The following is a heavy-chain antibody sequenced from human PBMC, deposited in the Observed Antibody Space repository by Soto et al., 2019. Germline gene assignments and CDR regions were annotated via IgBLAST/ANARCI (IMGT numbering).Heavy chain of an antibody. CDR3: ARNSFLYSGYELKSPWFDP. CDR2: IYWDDDK. J-gene: IGHJ5*02. D-gene: IGHD5-12*01. CDR1: GFSLSTSGVG. V-gene: IGHV2-5*02. Sequence: SGPTLVNPTQTLTLTCTFSGFSLSTSGVGVGWIRQPPGKALEWLALIYWDDDKRYSPSLKSRLTITKDTSKNQVVLTMTNMDPVDTATYYCARNSFLYSGYELKSPWFDPWGQGTLVTVSS.